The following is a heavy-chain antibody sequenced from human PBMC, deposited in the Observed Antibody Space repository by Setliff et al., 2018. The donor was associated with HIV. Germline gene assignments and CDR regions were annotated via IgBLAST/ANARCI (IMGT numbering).Heavy chain of an antibody. Sequence: ETLSLTCAVYGGSFRGYYWSWIRQPPGKGLEWIGEINHSGSTNYNPSLKSRVTISVDTSKSQFSLKLSSVTAADTALYYCARGSDYIWGNYRFPFDYWGQGTLVTVS. CDR3: ARGSDYIWGNYRFPFDY. CDR1: GGSFRGYY. D-gene: IGHD3-16*02. J-gene: IGHJ4*02. CDR2: INHSGST. V-gene: IGHV4-34*01.